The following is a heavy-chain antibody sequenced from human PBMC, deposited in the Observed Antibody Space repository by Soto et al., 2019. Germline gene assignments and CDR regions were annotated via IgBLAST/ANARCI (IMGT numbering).Heavy chain of an antibody. CDR2: ISNNGGRT. J-gene: IGHJ4*02. V-gene: IGHV3-23*01. CDR3: AKDRHTTLPVASEF. CDR1: GFTFSTYA. Sequence: GGSLRLSCAASGFTFSTYAMAWIRQAPGKGLEWVSGISNNGGRTYYAASVKGRFTISRDNSKSTLYLQMNSLSPEDTAIYYCAKDRHTTLPVASEFWGQATVVTVSS. D-gene: IGHD6-19*01.